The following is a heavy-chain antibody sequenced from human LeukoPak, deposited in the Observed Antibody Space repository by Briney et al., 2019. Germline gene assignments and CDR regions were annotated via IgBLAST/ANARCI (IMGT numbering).Heavy chain of an antibody. CDR1: GFTFSSYS. CDR3: ARDRGYSYEFDY. CDR2: ISSSSSYI. J-gene: IGHJ4*02. D-gene: IGHD5-18*01. V-gene: IGHV3-21*01. Sequence: GGSLRLSCAASGFTFSSYSMNWVRQAPGKGLEWVSSISSSSSYIYYADSVKGRFTISRDNAKNSLYLQMNSLRAEDTAVYYCARDRGYSYEFDYWGQGTLVTVSS.